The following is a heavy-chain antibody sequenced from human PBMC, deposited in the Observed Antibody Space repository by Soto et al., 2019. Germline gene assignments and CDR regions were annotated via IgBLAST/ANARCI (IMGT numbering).Heavy chain of an antibody. V-gene: IGHV4-59*01. Sequence: PSQTLSFTCTVSGGSISSYYWSWIRQPPGKGLEWIGYIYYSGSTNYNPSLKSRVTISVDTSKNQFSLKLSSVTAADTAVYYCARDGAGYDFWSGYYVGYFDLWGRGTLVTASS. J-gene: IGHJ2*01. CDR2: IYYSGST. D-gene: IGHD3-3*01. CDR1: GGSISSYY. CDR3: ARDGAGYDFWSGYYVGYFDL.